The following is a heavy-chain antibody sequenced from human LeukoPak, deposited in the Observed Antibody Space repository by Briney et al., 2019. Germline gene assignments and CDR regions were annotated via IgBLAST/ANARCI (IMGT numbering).Heavy chain of an antibody. J-gene: IGHJ4*02. CDR1: GYTFTNFG. V-gene: IGHV1-18*01. CDR2: ISAYNGNT. Sequence: ASVKVSCKASGYTFTNFGISWVRQAPGQGLEWMGWISAYNGNTNYAQNLQGRVTITTDESTSTAYMELSSLRSEDTAVYYCARAAGDYWGQGTLVTVSS. CDR3: ARAAGDY.